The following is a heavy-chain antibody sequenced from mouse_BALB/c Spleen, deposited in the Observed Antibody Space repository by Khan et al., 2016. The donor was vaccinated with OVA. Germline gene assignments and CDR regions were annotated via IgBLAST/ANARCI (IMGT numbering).Heavy chain of an antibody. V-gene: IGHV1-9*01. CDR2: ILPGTGSA. D-gene: IGHD1-1*01. Sequence: QVQLQQSGAELMKPGASVKISCKATGYTFSSYWIEWVQQRPGHGPEWIGEILPGTGSANYNEKFKGKATFTADTSSKTAYMLLTSLTSDDSGVYCCASGYFFDYWGQGTTLTVSS. CDR3: ASGYFFDY. J-gene: IGHJ2*01. CDR1: GYTFSSYW.